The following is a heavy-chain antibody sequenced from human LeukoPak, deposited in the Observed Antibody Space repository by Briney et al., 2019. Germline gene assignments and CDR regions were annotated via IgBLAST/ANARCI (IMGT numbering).Heavy chain of an antibody. D-gene: IGHD3-16*02. J-gene: IGHJ4*02. CDR1: GYSISSGYY. V-gene: IGHV4-38-2*02. Sequence: SETLSLTCTVSGYSISSGYYWGWIRQPPGKGLEWIGSIYHSGSTYYNPSLKSRVTISVDTSKNQFSLKLSSVTAADTAVYYCARARQRLRLGELSFGAGDYWGQGTLVTVSS. CDR3: ARARQRLRLGELSFGAGDY. CDR2: IYHSGST.